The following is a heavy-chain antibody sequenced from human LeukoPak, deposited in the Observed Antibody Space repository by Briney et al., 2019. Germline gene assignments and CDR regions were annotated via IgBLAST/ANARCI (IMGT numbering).Heavy chain of an antibody. CDR3: AKALISKYDFWSGWDV. V-gene: IGHV3-43D*03. J-gene: IGHJ6*04. CDR2: ISWDGDST. Sequence: PGGSLRLSCAASGFTFDDYGMYWVRQAPGKGLEWVSLISWDGDSTYYADSVKGRFTISRDNSKNSLYLQMNSLRAEDTALYYCAKALISKYDFWSGWDVWGKGTTVTVSS. D-gene: IGHD3-3*01. CDR1: GFTFDDYG.